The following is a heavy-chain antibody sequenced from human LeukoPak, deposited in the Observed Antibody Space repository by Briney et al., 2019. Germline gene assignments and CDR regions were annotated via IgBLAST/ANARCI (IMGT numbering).Heavy chain of an antibody. CDR1: GFTFSSYS. V-gene: IGHV3-23*01. J-gene: IGHJ5*02. Sequence: GGSLRLSCAASGFTFSSYSIDWVRQAPGKGLEWVSAINGSGGSTYYADSVKGRFTISRDNSKNTLYLQMNSLRAEDTAVYYCAKDPVRFDPWGQGTLVTVSS. CDR2: INGSGGST. CDR3: AKDPVRFDP.